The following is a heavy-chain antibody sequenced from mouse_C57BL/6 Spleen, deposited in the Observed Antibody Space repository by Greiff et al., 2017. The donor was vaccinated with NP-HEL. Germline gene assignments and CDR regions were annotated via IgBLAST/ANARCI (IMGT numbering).Heavy chain of an antibody. V-gene: IGHV5-6*02. J-gene: IGHJ1*03. CDR3: ARYYGSSYRGYFDV. CDR1: GFTFSSYG. Sequence: EVKLVESGGDLVKPGGSLKLSCAASGFTFSSYGMSWVRQTPDKRLEWVATLSSGGSYTYYPDSVKGRFTISRDNAKNTLYLQMSSLKSEDTAMYYCARYYGSSYRGYFDVWGTGTTVTVSS. CDR2: LSSGGSYT. D-gene: IGHD1-1*01.